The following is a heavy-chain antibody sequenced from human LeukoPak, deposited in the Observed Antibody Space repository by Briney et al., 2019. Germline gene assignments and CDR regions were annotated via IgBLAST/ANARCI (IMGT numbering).Heavy chain of an antibody. V-gene: IGHV4-38-2*01. Sequence: SETLSLTCAVSGYSISSGYYWGWIRQPPGKGLEWIGSIYHSGSTNYNPSLKSRVTISVDTSKNQFSLKLSSVTAADTAVYYCARGEGIQLWLRFDYWGQGTLVTVSS. CDR3: ARGEGIQLWLRFDY. CDR1: GYSISSGYY. D-gene: IGHD5-18*01. J-gene: IGHJ4*02. CDR2: IYHSGST.